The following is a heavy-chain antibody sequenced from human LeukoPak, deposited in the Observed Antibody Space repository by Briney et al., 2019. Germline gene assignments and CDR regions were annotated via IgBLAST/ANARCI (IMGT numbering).Heavy chain of an antibody. J-gene: IGHJ4*02. Sequence: PSETLSLTCTVSGGSISSGDYYWSWIRQPPGKGLEWIGYIYYSGSTYYNPSLKSRVTISVDTSKNQFSLKLSSVTAADTAVYYCARVTGYNWNYLWGQGTLVTVSS. D-gene: IGHD1-7*01. CDR1: GGSISSGDYY. CDR3: ARVTGYNWNYL. CDR2: IYYSGST. V-gene: IGHV4-30-4*08.